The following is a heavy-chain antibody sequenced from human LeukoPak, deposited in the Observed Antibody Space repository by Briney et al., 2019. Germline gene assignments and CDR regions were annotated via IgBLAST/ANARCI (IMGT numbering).Heavy chain of an antibody. D-gene: IGHD3-22*01. CDR2: ISGYNGHT. CDR1: GYIFTNYG. V-gene: IGHV1-18*01. Sequence: GASVKVSCKASGYIFTNYGITWVRQAPGQGLEWTGWISGYNGHTKYAQKLQGRVTMTTDTSTSTAYMELRSLRSDDTAVYYCARDRSPRHYYDTSSYHGAADYWGQGTLVTVSS. CDR3: ARDRSPRHYYDTSSYHGAADY. J-gene: IGHJ4*02.